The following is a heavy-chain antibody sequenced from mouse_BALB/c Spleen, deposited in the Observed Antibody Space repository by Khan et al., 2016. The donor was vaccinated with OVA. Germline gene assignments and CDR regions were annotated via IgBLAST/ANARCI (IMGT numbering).Heavy chain of an antibody. J-gene: IGHJ1*01. V-gene: IGHV9-1*02. Sequence: QIQLVQSGPELKKPGETVKISCKASGYTFTNYGMNWVKQAPGKGLKWMGWINTYTGEPTYTDDFPGRFAFSLETSASPAYLQINNLKNEDMATYFCARGSSYWYVDVWGAGTTVTVSS. CDR3: ARGSSYWYVDV. CDR2: INTYTGEP. CDR1: GYTFTNYG.